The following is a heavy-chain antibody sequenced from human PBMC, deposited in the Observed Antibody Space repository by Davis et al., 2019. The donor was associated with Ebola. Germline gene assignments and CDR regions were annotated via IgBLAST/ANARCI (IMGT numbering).Heavy chain of an antibody. Sequence: SETLSLTCNVSGASISSHYWTRIRQSPGRGLEWIGFVFRTGYSHYNPSLEVRVTFSVDTSKNQFSLQLKSVTAADTAVYFCARDDLVGFIEYRGQGALVTVSS. V-gene: IGHV4-4*09. CDR1: GASISSHY. CDR3: ARDDLVGFIEY. J-gene: IGHJ4*02. CDR2: VFRTGYS. D-gene: IGHD1-1*01.